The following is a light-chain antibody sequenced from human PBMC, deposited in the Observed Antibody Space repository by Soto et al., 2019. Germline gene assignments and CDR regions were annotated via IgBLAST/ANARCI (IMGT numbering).Light chain of an antibody. V-gene: IGKV1-27*01. CDR1: QGISSY. Sequence: IQLTQSPSSLSASVGDRVTITCRASQGISSYLGWYQQKPGKAPKLLIYGASTLQAGVPSRFSGSGSGTDFTLTISSLQPEDVAAYYCQKYNSAPLTFGGGTKVDIK. CDR3: QKYNSAPLT. CDR2: GAS. J-gene: IGKJ4*01.